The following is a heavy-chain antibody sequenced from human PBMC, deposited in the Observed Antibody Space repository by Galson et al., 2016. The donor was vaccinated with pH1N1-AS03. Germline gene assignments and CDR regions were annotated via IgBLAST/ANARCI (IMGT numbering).Heavy chain of an antibody. D-gene: IGHD6-19*01. CDR2: INGYATTT. CDR1: GFSFSTYW. Sequence: SLRLSCAASGFSFSTYWMYWVRQAPGKGLVWLARINGYATTTNYADSVRGRFTISRDHAQNTLHLQMNSLIVEDTANYSCAKEVGSSGWFDACDLWGQGTVVTVSS. J-gene: IGHJ3*01. CDR3: AKEVGSSGWFDACDL. V-gene: IGHV3-74*01.